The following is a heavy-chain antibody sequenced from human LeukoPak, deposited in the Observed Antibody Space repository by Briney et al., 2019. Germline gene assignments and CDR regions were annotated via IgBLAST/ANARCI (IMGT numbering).Heavy chain of an antibody. D-gene: IGHD1-26*01. CDR3: ARVWSSEWELLYYFDY. J-gene: IGHJ4*02. V-gene: IGHV4-31*03. CDR1: GGSLSSGGYY. Sequence: SETLSLTCTVSGGSLSSGGYYWSWIRQHPGKGLEWIGYIYYSGSTYYNPSLKSRVTILVDTSKNQFSLKLSSVTAADTAVYYCARVWSSEWELLYYFDYWGQGTLVTVSS. CDR2: IYYSGST.